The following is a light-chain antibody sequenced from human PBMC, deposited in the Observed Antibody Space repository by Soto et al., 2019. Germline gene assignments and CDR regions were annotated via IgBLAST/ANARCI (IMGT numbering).Light chain of an antibody. Sequence: TQSPGTLSFSPWERSTLAFMASQSINTYLNWYQQKPGKAPKLLIFDAASLQNGVPSRFSGGGSRTDFTLTITSLQPEDFATYYCQQTSSAPFTFGPGTKVDIK. CDR3: QQTSSAPFT. V-gene: IGKV1-39*01. J-gene: IGKJ3*01. CDR2: DAA. CDR1: QSINTY.